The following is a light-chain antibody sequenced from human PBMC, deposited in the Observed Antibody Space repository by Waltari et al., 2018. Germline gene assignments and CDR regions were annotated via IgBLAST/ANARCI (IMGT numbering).Light chain of an antibody. CDR3: STWDYSLSAQV. CDR2: GNS. Sequence: QSALTQEASVSGTVGQKVTLSCTGNTNSVGTSAVGWYQQISHGAPKSVMFGNSLPSGIHDRFSGSKSGTTASLTISGLQPEDEADYYCSTWDYSLSAQVFGGGTKLTVL. J-gene: IGLJ3*02. V-gene: IGLV1-44*01. CDR1: TNSVGTSA.